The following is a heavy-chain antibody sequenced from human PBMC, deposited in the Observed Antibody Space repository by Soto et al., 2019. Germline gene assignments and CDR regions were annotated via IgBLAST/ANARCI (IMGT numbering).Heavy chain of an antibody. CDR3: SRLSSIDSSGYYHDY. Sequence: SETLSLTCTVSGGSISSSSYYWGWIRQPPGKGLEWIGSIYYSGSTYYNPSLKSRVTMSIDTSKNQFPLKLTSVTAADTAVYYCSRLSSIDSSGYYHDYSGQRTLVIVSS. CDR1: GGSISSSSYY. J-gene: IGHJ4*02. D-gene: IGHD3-22*01. V-gene: IGHV4-39*06. CDR2: IYYSGST.